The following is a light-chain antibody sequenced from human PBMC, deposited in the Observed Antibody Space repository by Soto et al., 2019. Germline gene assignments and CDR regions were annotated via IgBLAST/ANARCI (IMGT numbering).Light chain of an antibody. CDR1: QSVSTS. J-gene: IGKJ4*01. Sequence: ENVLTQSPATLSLSPGDRATLSCRASQSVSTSLAWYRHHPGQAPRLLIYDTSKRATGIPARFSGSGSGTHLTLTNSSLEPEDFAVYYCQLRTNWPSVTFGGGTKLEIK. CDR2: DTS. V-gene: IGKV3-11*01. CDR3: QLRTNWPSVT.